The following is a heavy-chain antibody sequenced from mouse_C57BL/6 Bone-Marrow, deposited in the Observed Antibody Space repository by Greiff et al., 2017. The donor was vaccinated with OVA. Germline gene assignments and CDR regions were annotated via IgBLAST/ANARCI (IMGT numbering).Heavy chain of an antibody. D-gene: IGHD4-1*01. Sequence: QVQLQQSGAELVKPGASVKLSCKASGYTFTSYWITWVKQRPGQGLEWIGDIYPGSGSTNYNEKFKSKATLTVATSSSTAYMQLSSLTSEASAVYYRASPGTYYFDYWGQGTTLTVSS. CDR3: ASPGTYYFDY. CDR2: IYPGSGST. J-gene: IGHJ2*01. V-gene: IGHV1-55*01. CDR1: GYTFTSYW.